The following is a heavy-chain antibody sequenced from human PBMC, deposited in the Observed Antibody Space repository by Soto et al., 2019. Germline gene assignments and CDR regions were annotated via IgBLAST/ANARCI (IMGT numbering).Heavy chain of an antibody. CDR1: GDTFSSYT. CDR3: ARRRYCGYDCYHKHYYGMDV. Sequence: QVQLVQSGAEVKKPGSSVKVSCRASGDTFSSYTVNWVRQAPGRGLEWLGRVIPVLGTTDYAQKLKGRVTITANKSTNIVYMELSSLRYEDRAVYYCARRRYCGYDCYHKHYYGMDVWGQGTTVTVAS. D-gene: IGHD2-21*02. J-gene: IGHJ6*02. CDR2: VIPVLGTT. V-gene: IGHV1-69*08.